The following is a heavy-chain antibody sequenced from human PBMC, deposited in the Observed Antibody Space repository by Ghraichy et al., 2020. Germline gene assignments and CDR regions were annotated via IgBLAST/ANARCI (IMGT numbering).Heavy chain of an antibody. D-gene: IGHD6-19*01. CDR2: ITWNSAST. Sequence: GESLNISCAASGFTFSGYATSWVRQAPGKGLEWVSTITWNSASTRYADSVKGRSTISRDNYKNAVYLQVTSLREDDTAVYFCAKTGDSGWFYDYWGRGTLVTVSS. J-gene: IGHJ4*02. CDR3: AKTGDSGWFYDY. CDR1: GFTFSGYA. V-gene: IGHV3-23*01.